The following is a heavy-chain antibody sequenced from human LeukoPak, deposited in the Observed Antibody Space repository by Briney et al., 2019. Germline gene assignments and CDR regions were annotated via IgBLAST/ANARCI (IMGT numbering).Heavy chain of an antibody. CDR1: GYSFITYD. J-gene: IGHJ4*02. V-gene: IGHV7-4-1*02. CDR2: INTNTGNP. Sequence: ASVKVSCKASGYSFITYDINWVRQTTGQGLEWMGWINTNTGNPTYAQGFTGRFVFSLDTSVSTAYLQISSLKAEDTAVYYCARAKSIAAAPAPPGYWGQGTLVTVSS. D-gene: IGHD6-13*01. CDR3: ARAKSIAAAPAPPGY.